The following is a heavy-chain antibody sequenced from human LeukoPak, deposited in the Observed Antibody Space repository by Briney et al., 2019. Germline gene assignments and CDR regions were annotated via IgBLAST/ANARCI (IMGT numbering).Heavy chain of an antibody. Sequence: GGSLRLSCAASGFTFSSYDMHWVRQATGKGLEWVSAIGTAGDTYYPGSVKGRFTISRENAKNSLYLQMNSLRAGDTAVYYCARGTGTTYDDAFDIWGRGTMVTVSS. CDR1: GFTFSSYD. D-gene: IGHD1-1*01. V-gene: IGHV3-13*01. CDR3: ARGTGTTYDDAFDI. J-gene: IGHJ3*02. CDR2: IGTAGDT.